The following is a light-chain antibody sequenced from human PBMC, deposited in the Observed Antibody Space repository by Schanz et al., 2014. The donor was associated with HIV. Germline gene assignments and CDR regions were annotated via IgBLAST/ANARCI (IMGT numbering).Light chain of an antibody. V-gene: IGLV2-8*01. CDR2: EVN. CDR1: TSDVGAYNY. Sequence: QSALTQPPSASGSPGQSVTISCTGTTSDVGAYNYVSWYQQHPDKAPQLLIYEVNMRPSGVPDRFSGSKSGNTASLTISGLQAEDEADYYCCSYAGSTTFYVFATGTKLTVL. J-gene: IGLJ1*01. CDR3: CSYAGSTTFYV.